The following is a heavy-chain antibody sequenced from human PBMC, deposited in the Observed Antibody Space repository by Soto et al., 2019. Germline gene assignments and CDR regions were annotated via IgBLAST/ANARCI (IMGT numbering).Heavy chain of an antibody. CDR2: IKSKTDGGTT. Sequence: GGSLRLSCAASGFTFSNAWMSWVRQAPGKGLEWVDRIKSKTDGGTTDYAAPVKGRFTISRDDSKNTLYLQMNSLKTEDTAVYYCTTTYACSSTSCYDYWGQGTLVTVSS. J-gene: IGHJ4*02. CDR1: GFTFSNAW. CDR3: TTTYACSSTSCYDY. D-gene: IGHD2-2*01. V-gene: IGHV3-15*01.